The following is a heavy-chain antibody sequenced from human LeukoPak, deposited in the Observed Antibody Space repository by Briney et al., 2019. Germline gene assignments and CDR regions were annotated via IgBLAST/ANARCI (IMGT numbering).Heavy chain of an antibody. CDR3: AKDAGDRGHRTGTYFDY. D-gene: IGHD7-27*01. Sequence: GGSLRLSCAASGFTFSRYAMNWVRQAPGKGLQWVSYINTDSSDIHYADSVKGRFTISRDNARNTLYLQMNSLRAEDTALYYCAKDAGDRGHRTGTYFDYWGQGTLVTVSS. CDR2: INTDSSDI. V-gene: IGHV3-21*05. J-gene: IGHJ4*02. CDR1: GFTFSRYA.